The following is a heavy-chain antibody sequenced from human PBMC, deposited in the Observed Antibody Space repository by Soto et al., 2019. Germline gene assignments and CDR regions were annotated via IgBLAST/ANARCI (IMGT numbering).Heavy chain of an antibody. CDR3: ARVEYSSSWYIGAFDI. Sequence: QVQLQESGPGLVKPSQTLSLTCTVSGGSISSGGYYWSWIRQHPGKGLEWIGYIYYSGSTYYNPSLKSRVTIPVDTSKTQFSLKLSSVTAADTAVYYCARVEYSSSWYIGAFDIWGQGTMVTVSS. J-gene: IGHJ3*02. CDR1: GGSISSGGYY. D-gene: IGHD6-13*01. V-gene: IGHV4-31*03. CDR2: IYYSGST.